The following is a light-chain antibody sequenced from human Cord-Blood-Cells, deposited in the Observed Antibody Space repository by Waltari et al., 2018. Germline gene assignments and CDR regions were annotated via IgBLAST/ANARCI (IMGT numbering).Light chain of an antibody. Sequence: QSALTQPASVSGSPGQSITISCPGTSSDVGRYNLVSSYQQHPGKAPKLMIYEGSKRPSGVSNRFSGSKSGNTASLTISGLQAEDEADYYCCSYAGSSTSWVFGGGTKLTVL. CDR3: CSYAGSSTSWV. J-gene: IGLJ3*02. V-gene: IGLV2-23*01. CDR1: SSDVGRYNL. CDR2: EGS.